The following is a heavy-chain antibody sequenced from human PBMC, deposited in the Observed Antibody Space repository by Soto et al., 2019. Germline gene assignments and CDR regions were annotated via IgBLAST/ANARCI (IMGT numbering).Heavy chain of an antibody. CDR3: ARGDYDFWSGYFYFQH. CDR2: INPNSGGT. CDR1: GYTFTGYY. J-gene: IGHJ1*01. Sequence: GASVKVSCKASGYTFTGYYMHWVRQAPGQGLEWMGWINPNSGGTNYAQKFQGWVTMTRDTSISTAYMELSRLRSDDTAVYYCARGDYDFWSGYFYFQHWGQGTLVTSPQ. V-gene: IGHV1-2*04. D-gene: IGHD3-3*01.